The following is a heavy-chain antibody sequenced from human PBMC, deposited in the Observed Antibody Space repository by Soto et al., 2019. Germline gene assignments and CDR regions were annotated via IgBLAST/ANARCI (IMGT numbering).Heavy chain of an antibody. Sequence: QMQLVQSGPEVKKPGTSVKVSCKTSGFTFSNSAVQWVRQARGQHLEWIGWIVVGRNNTNYAQKFQERVTITSDMRTSTAYMELRSLRSDDTAVYYCTAGGSSWYFDIWGRGTLVTVSS. CDR3: TAGGSSWYFDI. J-gene: IGHJ2*01. V-gene: IGHV1-58*01. CDR2: IVVGRNNT. D-gene: IGHD2-15*01. CDR1: GFTFSNSA.